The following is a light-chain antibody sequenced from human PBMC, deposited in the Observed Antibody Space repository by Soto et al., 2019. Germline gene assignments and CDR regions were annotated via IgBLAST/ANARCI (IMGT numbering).Light chain of an antibody. Sequence: EVVLTQSPATVSSFPGDRVTLSCMSSQYINTRLAWYQHRPGQAPRLLIYQTSIRAAGIPARVSASGSGTDFTLTISDVQPEDFALYYCHQRQSWPRTFGQGTRLE. CDR2: QTS. CDR3: HQRQSWPRT. V-gene: IGKV3-11*01. J-gene: IGKJ5*01. CDR1: QYINTR.